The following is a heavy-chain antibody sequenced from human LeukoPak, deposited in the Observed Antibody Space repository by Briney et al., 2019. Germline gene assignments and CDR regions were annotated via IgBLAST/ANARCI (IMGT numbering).Heavy chain of an antibody. V-gene: IGHV3-23*01. Sequence: QPGGSLRLSCAASGLIFSSYAMTWVRQAPGKGLEWVSGISGSGGSTYYADSVKGRFTISRDNSKNTLYLQMNSLKAEDTALYYCARRIWFGEGYYFDYWGQGTLVTVSS. D-gene: IGHD3-10*01. CDR1: GLIFSSYA. CDR3: ARRIWFGEGYYFDY. CDR2: ISGSGGST. J-gene: IGHJ4*02.